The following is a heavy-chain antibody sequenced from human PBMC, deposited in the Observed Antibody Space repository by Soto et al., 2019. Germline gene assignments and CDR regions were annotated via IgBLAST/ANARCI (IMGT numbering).Heavy chain of an antibody. Sequence: XVKVSCKASGCTFSSYAISWVRQAPGQGLEWIGGIIPIFGTANYAQKFQGRVTITADESTSTAYMELSSLRSEDTAVYYCASILLRYCSSTSCYLEKWFDHWGQGTLVTVSS. D-gene: IGHD2-2*01. V-gene: IGHV1-69*13. CDR3: ASILLRYCSSTSCYLEKWFDH. CDR2: IIPIFGTA. CDR1: GCTFSSYA. J-gene: IGHJ5*02.